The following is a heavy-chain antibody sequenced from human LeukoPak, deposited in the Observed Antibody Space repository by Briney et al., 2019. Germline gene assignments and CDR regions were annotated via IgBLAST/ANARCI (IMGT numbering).Heavy chain of an antibody. D-gene: IGHD4-17*01. CDR2: INPSGGST. J-gene: IGHJ4*02. V-gene: IGHV1-46*01. CDR1: GYTFTSYY. Sequence: ASVKVSXKASGYTFTSYYMHWVRQAPGQGLEWMGIINPSGGSTSYAQKFQGRVTMTRDTSTSTVYMELSSLRSEDTAVYYCARADTVTTPIDYWGQGTLVTVSS. CDR3: ARADTVTTPIDY.